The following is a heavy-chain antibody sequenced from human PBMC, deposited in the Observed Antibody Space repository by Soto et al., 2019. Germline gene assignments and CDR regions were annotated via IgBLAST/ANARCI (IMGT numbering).Heavy chain of an antibody. CDR1: GYSISSGYY. Sequence: SETLSLTCVVSGYSISSGYYWGWIRQPPGKGREWIGFIYHSGSTFYNPSLKSRGTMSVDTSKNQFCLKVLSVAAADTAVYYCSTPSSDCCRLSCSWRGADYWGQGTLVTVSS. CDR2: IYHSGST. CDR3: STPSSDCCRLSCSWRGADY. D-gene: IGHD2-2*01. V-gene: IGHV4-38-2*01. J-gene: IGHJ4*02.